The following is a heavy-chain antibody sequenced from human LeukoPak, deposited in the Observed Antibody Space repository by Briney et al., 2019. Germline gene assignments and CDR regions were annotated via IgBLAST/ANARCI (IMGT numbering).Heavy chain of an antibody. Sequence: GRSLRLSCAASGFTFNNYAIHWVRQAPGKGLEWVAFISYDGSNKQYADSVKGRFTISRDNSKNTVSLQMNSLRGEDTAVYYCARALGYNYGFWGQGTLVTVSS. V-gene: IGHV3-30*04. CDR2: ISYDGSNK. CDR1: GFTFNNYA. J-gene: IGHJ4*02. CDR3: ARALGYNYGF. D-gene: IGHD5-18*01.